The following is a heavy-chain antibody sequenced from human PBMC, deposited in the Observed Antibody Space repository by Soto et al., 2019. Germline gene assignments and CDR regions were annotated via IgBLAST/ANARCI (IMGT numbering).Heavy chain of an antibody. CDR3: ARGTSHYYYAHVWY. CDR1: GFTFSSYW. CDR2: IQHDGRET. Sequence: PGGSLRLSCGASGFTFSSYWMSWVRQAPGKALECVANIQHDGRETFYVGSVKGRFTISRDNSNNTLYLQMDRLGVEDTAVYYCARGTSHYYYAHVWYWGLGALVTVSS. J-gene: IGHJ4*02. D-gene: IGHD3-16*01. V-gene: IGHV3-7*03.